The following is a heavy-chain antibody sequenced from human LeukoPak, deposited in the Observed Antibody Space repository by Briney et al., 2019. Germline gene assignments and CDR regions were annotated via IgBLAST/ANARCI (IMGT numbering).Heavy chain of an antibody. CDR2: IYYSGST. D-gene: IGHD6-13*01. CDR3: ARQYSSSWLPNWFDP. Sequence: SETLSLTCTVSGGSISSSSYYWGWIRQPPGKGLEWIGSIYYSGSTYYNPSLKSRVTISVDTSKNQFSLKLSSVTAADTAVYYCARQYSSSWLPNWFDPWGQGTLVTVSS. CDR1: GGSISSSSYY. V-gene: IGHV4-39*07. J-gene: IGHJ5*02.